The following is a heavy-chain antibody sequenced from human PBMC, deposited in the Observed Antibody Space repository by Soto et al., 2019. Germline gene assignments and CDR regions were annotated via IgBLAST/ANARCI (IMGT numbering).Heavy chain of an antibody. CDR2: ISYDGGSK. Sequence: QVQLVESGGGVVQPANSLRLSCAASGFTFSTYGIHWLRQAPGKGLEWLALISYDGGSKYYGDSVKGRFIISRDNSHNTVSLQMNSLRADDTAVYFCAKEQLAMTVVVADYFDSWGQGTLVTVSS. V-gene: IGHV3-30*18. D-gene: IGHD3-22*01. CDR1: GFTFSTYG. CDR3: AKEQLAMTVVVADYFDS. J-gene: IGHJ4*02.